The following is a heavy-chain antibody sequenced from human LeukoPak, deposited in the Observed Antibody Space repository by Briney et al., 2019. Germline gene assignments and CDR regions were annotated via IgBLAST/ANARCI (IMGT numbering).Heavy chain of an antibody. CDR3: AREGYSSY. Sequence: ASVSVACNASGYSFTGYYMHWVRQAPGQGLEWMGWVNPNSGGTTYAQKFQGRVTMTRDTSISTAYMELSRLRSADPAVYYCAREGYSSYWGQGTLVTVSS. D-gene: IGHD4-11*01. J-gene: IGHJ4*02. V-gene: IGHV1-2*02. CDR2: VNPNSGGT. CDR1: GYSFTGYY.